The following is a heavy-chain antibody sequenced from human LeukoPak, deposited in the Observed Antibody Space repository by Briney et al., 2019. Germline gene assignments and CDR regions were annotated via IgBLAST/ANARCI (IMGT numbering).Heavy chain of an antibody. Sequence: GGSLRLSCAASGFTFSSYSMKWVRHAPGKGLEWVSYISSSSSTIYYADSVKGRFTISRDNAKNSLYLQMNSLRAEDTAVYYCARDTSDLVGYYYYMDVWGKGTTVTVSS. CDR1: GFTFSSYS. J-gene: IGHJ6*03. CDR3: ARDTSDLVGYYYYMDV. V-gene: IGHV3-48*01. D-gene: IGHD3-16*01. CDR2: ISSSSSTI.